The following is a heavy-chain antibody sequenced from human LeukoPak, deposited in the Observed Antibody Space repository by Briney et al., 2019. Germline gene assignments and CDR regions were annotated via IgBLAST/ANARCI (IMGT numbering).Heavy chain of an antibody. V-gene: IGHV3-7*01. J-gene: IGHJ6*03. CDR3: ARALQPYYYYYYYMDV. CDR2: IKQDGSEK. Sequence: ETLSLTCTVSGGSISSYYWSWIRQPPGKGLEWVANIKQDGSEKYYVDSVKGRFTISRDNAKNSLYLQMNSLRAEDTAVYYCARALQPYYYYYYYMDVWGKGTTVTVSS. D-gene: IGHD2-2*01. CDR1: GGSISSYY.